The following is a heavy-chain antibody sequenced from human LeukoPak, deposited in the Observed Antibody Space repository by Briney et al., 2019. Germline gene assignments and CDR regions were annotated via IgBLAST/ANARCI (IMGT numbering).Heavy chain of an antibody. CDR1: GGSFSGYY. CDR3: ARRVTTIGRNDVDS. CDR2: INHSGST. V-gene: IGHV4-34*01. Sequence: SETLSLTCAVYGGSFSGYYWSWIRQSPGKGLEWIGEINHSGSTNYNPSLKSRVTISVDTSRNQFSLKLSSVTAADTAVYYCARRVTTIGRNDVDSWGQGTLVTASS. J-gene: IGHJ4*02. D-gene: IGHD1-1*01.